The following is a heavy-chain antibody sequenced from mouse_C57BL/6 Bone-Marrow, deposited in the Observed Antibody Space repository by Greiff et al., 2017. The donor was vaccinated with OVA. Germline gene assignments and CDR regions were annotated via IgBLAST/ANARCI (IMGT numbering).Heavy chain of an antibody. D-gene: IGHD2-1*01. CDR1: GYTFTDYY. CDR3: ARWGNYLYFDY. V-gene: IGHV1-26*01. J-gene: IGHJ2*01. CDR2: INPNNGGT. Sequence: EVQLQQSGPELVKPGASVKISCKASGYTFTDYYMNWVKQSHGKSLEWIGDINPNNGGTSYNQKFKGKATLTVDKSSSTAYMELRSLTSEDSAVYYCARWGNYLYFDYWGQGTTLTVSS.